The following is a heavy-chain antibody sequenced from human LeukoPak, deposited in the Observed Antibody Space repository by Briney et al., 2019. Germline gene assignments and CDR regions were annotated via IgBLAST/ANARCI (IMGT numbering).Heavy chain of an antibody. V-gene: IGHV4-39*01. Sequence: PSETLSLTCTVSGVSISSRSYYWGWIRQPPGKGLEWIGNILYSGSTYYNPSLKSRVTISVDTSKNQFSLKLSSVTAADTAVYYCARPYDSSGYYNLWGQGTLVTVSS. CDR2: ILYSGST. CDR1: GVSISSRSYY. J-gene: IGHJ5*02. D-gene: IGHD3-22*01. CDR3: ARPYDSSGYYNL.